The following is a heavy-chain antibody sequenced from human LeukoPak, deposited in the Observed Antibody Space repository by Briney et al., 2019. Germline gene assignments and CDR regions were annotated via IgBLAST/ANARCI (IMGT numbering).Heavy chain of an antibody. Sequence: SETLSLTCTVSGGSISSFYWSWVRQSAGKVLEWIGRVDTSGDTHYNPSLGSRVTMSLDTSKKQFSLNLSSVTVADTAVYYCARGLGGALYYMDVWGKGTTVTVSS. CDR2: VDTSGDT. CDR3: ARGLGGALYYMDV. J-gene: IGHJ6*03. CDR1: GGSISSFY. V-gene: IGHV4-4*07. D-gene: IGHD3-16*01.